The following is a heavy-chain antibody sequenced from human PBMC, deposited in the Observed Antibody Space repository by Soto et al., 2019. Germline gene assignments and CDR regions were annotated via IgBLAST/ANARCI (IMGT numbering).Heavy chain of an antibody. CDR1: GGTFSSYT. CDR3: ARGEEAWIVYYNYAHQNYGLAV. J-gene: IGHJ6*02. Sequence: GASVKVSCKATGGTFSSYTISWVRQAPGQGLEWMGGIIPIFGTANYAQKFQGRVTITADECTSTAYMELRSLRSEDTAVYYCARGEEAWIVYYNYAHQNYGLAVWAQGTSVPVSS. V-gene: IGHV1-69*13. CDR2: IIPIFGTA. D-gene: IGHD3-3*01.